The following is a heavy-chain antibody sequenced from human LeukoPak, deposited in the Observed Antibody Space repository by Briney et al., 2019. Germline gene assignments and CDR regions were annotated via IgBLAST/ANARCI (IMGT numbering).Heavy chain of an antibody. CDR3: ARDGSSVYDF. Sequence: ASVKVSCKASGYTFTDYSIHWVRQAPGRGLEWMGWIDASNGATSYTQTLEGRVIITRDTSIGAVYTELSRLTSDDTAVYYCARDGSSVYDFWGQGTLVTVSS. J-gene: IGHJ4*02. CDR1: GYTFTDYS. CDR2: IDASNGAT. V-gene: IGHV1-2*02.